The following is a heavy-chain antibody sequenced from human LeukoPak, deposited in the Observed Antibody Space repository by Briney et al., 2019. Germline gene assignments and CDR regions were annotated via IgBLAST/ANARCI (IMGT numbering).Heavy chain of an antibody. CDR3: ARERGNQGAFDY. D-gene: IGHD1-1*01. V-gene: IGHV1-69*10. CDR2: IIPILGVV. J-gene: IGHJ4*02. CDR1: GGTVSSYG. Sequence: ASVRVSCKASGGTVSSYGINWGRQAPGQGLEWVGGIIPILGVVEYAQKFQGRTSITADESTRTAYMDLNSLKFDDTAVYYCARERGNQGAFDYWGQGTLVTVSS.